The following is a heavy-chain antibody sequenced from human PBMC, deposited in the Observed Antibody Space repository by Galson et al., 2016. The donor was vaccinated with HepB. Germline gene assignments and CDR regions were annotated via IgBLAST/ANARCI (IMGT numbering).Heavy chain of an antibody. Sequence: SVKVSCKASGGTFTNYAISWVRQAPGQGLEWMGGIIPISGTANYAQKFQGRVTITADESTSTAYMELSSLRSEDTAMYYCARDRGDDYVWGRFNWFDPWGQGTLVTVSS. CDR1: GGTFTNYA. J-gene: IGHJ5*02. CDR3: ARDRGDDYVWGRFNWFDP. CDR2: IIPISGTA. V-gene: IGHV1-69*13. D-gene: IGHD3-16*01.